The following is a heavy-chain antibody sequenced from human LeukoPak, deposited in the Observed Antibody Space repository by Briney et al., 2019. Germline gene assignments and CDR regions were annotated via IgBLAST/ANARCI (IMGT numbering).Heavy chain of an antibody. D-gene: IGHD3-22*01. CDR1: GGTFSSYT. CDR3: ASRYYYDSSGYYYRSFDY. Sequence: SVKVSCRASGGTFSSYTISWVRQAPGQGLEWMGRIIPILGIANYAQKFQGRVTITADKSTSTAYMELSSLRSEDTAVYYCASRYYYDSSGYYYRSFDYWGQGTLVTVSS. J-gene: IGHJ4*02. CDR2: IIPILGIA. V-gene: IGHV1-69*02.